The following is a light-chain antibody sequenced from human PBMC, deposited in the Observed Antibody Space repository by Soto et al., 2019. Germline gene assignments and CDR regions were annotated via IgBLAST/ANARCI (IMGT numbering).Light chain of an antibody. CDR2: GNN. Sequence: QSVLTQPPSVSGAAGQRFTISCTGSIANIWAAYNVDWYQQLPGTAPKLLIYGNNNRPSGVPARLSGSTSGTSASLAIAGLQAEEEGDYYCQSYDSSLSGYVVGTATKVT. J-gene: IGLJ1*01. CDR1: IANIWAAYN. CDR3: QSYDSSLSGYV. V-gene: IGLV1-40*01.